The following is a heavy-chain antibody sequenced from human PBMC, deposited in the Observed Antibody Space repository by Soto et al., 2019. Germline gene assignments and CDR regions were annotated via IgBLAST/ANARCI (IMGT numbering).Heavy chain of an antibody. CDR1: GYTFTSYD. J-gene: IGHJ4*02. D-gene: IGHD3-3*01. V-gene: IGHV1-8*01. Sequence: QVQLVQSGAEVKQPGASVKVSCKASGYTFTSYDINWVRQATGQGLEWMGWMNPKSGNTGYPQKFQGRVTMTRNTPISTTYMELSSLKSEDTAVYYCGCGDFWRGFYVWGQGTLVTVSS. CDR2: MNPKSGNT. CDR3: GCGDFWRGFYV.